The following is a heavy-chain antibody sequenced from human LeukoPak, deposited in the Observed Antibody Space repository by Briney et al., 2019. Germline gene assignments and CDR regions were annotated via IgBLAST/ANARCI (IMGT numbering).Heavy chain of an antibody. Sequence: GGSLRLSCAASGFTFSNAWMSWVRQAPGKGLEWVGRIKSKTDGGTTDYAAPVKGRFTISRDDSKNTLYLQMNSLKTEDTAVYYCAKSRRTTVTTCLDYWGQGTLVTVSS. J-gene: IGHJ4*02. CDR2: IKSKTDGGTT. V-gene: IGHV3-15*01. CDR1: GFTFSNAW. CDR3: AKSRRTTVTTCLDY. D-gene: IGHD4-17*01.